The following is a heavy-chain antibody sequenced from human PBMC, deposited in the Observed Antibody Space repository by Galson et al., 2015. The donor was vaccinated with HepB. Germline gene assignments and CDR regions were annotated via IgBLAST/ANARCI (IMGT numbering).Heavy chain of an antibody. J-gene: IGHJ6*03. V-gene: IGHV3-23*01. Sequence: SLRLSCAASGFTFRSYAMSWVRQAPGKGLEWVSAISGSGGSTYYADSVKGGFTISRDNSTNTLYLQMNSLRAEDTAVYYCAKGSGYDFWSPIYYYMDVWGKGTTVTVSS. CDR3: AKGSGYDFWSPIYYYMDV. D-gene: IGHD3-3*01. CDR1: GFTFRSYA. CDR2: ISGSGGST.